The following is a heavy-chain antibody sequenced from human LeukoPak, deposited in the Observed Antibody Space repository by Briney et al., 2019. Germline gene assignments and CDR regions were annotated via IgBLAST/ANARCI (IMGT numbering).Heavy chain of an antibody. J-gene: IGHJ4*02. CDR1: RFTFSSYA. Sequence: GGSPRLSCAASRFTFSSYAMSWVRQAPGKGLEWVSGFSGGDGSTSYAYSVKGRFTISRDNSKNTLYLQMNSLRAEDTAVYYCAKGKVVPATIYDYWGQGSLVTVSS. V-gene: IGHV3-23*01. D-gene: IGHD2-2*02. CDR2: FSGGDGST. CDR3: AKGKVVPATIYDY.